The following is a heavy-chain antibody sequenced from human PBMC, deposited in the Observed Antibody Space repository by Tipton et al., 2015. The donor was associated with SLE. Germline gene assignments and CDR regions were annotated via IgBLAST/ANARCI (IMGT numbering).Heavy chain of an antibody. D-gene: IGHD2-15*01. J-gene: IGHJ5*01. CDR1: GFTVSSNY. Sequence: SLRLSCEVSGFTVSSNYMSWVRQAPGKGLERLANIKQDGSAGSYLDSVRGRFTISRDNDKNSLYLQMNNLRPEDTAVYYCARENWWRFDSWGQGTLVTVSS. CDR2: IKQDGSAG. V-gene: IGHV3-7*01. CDR3: ARENWWRFDS.